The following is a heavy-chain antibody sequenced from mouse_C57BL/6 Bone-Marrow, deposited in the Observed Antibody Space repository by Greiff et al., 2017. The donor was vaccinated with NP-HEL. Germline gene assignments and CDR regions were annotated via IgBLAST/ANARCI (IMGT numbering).Heavy chain of an antibody. CDR1: GYTFTSYW. Sequence: VQLQQPGAELVKPGASVKMSCKASGYTFTSYWITWVKQRPGQGLEWIGDIYPGSGSTNYNEKFKSKATLTVDTSSSTAYMQLSSLTSEDSAVYYCARGGLRGPWVAYWGEGTLVTVSA. J-gene: IGHJ3*01. CDR2: IYPGSGST. CDR3: ARGGLRGPWVAY. V-gene: IGHV1-55*01. D-gene: IGHD3-3*01.